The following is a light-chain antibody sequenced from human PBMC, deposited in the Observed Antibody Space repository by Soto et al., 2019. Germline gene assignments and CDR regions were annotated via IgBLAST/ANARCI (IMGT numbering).Light chain of an antibody. Sequence: VVMTQSAVTLSVSPGQGATLSCRASQTVSRNLAWYQQKPGRAPRLLIYAASTRATGVPARFSGSGSATEFTLTISSLQSEDFAVYYCQQYNNWPPITFGQGTRLEIK. CDR1: QTVSRN. CDR3: QQYNNWPPIT. V-gene: IGKV3-15*01. CDR2: AAS. J-gene: IGKJ5*01.